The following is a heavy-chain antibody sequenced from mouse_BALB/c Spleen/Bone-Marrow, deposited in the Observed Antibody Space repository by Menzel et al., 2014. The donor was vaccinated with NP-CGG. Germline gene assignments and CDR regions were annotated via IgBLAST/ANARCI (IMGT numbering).Heavy chain of an antibody. Sequence: QVHVKQSGAELVRPGASVKLSCRASAYSFTSYWMNWVKQGPAQGLEWIGMLHPSDSATRLNQKFKAKATLTVDKSSSTGYVQLSSPTSEDSAVYYCGRDGNYVAAYRRQGTPGTVSA. D-gene: IGHD2-1*01. CDR3: GRDGNYVAAY. CDR2: LHPSDSAT. V-gene: IGHV1S127*01. CDR1: AYSFTSYW. J-gene: IGHJ3*01.